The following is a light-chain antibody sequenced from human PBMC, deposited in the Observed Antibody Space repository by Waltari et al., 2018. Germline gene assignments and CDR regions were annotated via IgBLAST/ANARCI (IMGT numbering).Light chain of an antibody. V-gene: IGLV3-21*04. Sequence: SDVLTQPPSVSLAPGKTARITCGENNIGSNSVHWYQQKPGQAPVLVIYYDTDRPSGIPERFSDSNSGSTATLTISRVEAGDEADYYCQVWDGSSDHVLFGGGTKLTVL. CDR2: YDT. CDR1: NIGSNS. CDR3: QVWDGSSDHVL. J-gene: IGLJ2*01.